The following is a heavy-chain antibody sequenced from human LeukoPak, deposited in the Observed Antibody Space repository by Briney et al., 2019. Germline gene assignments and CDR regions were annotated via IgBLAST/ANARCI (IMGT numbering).Heavy chain of an antibody. D-gene: IGHD5-18*01. CDR2: ISYDGSNK. V-gene: IGHV3-30*04. J-gene: IGHJ4*02. Sequence: PGRSLRLSCAASGFTFSSYAMHWVRQAPGKGLEWVAVISYDGSNKYYADSVKGRFTISRDNSKNTLYLQMNSLRAEDTAVYYCARDGPPIQLWPAGYFDYWGQGTLVTVSP. CDR1: GFTFSSYA. CDR3: ARDGPPIQLWPAGYFDY.